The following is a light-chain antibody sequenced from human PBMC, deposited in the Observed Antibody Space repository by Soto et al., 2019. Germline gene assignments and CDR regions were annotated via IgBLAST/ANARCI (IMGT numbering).Light chain of an antibody. CDR3: QQYNSYSRGT. CDR1: QNINKW. Sequence: DIQITQSPSTLSASVGDRVTITCRASQNINKWLAWYQQKPGKVPKLLIYTASSLESGVPSRFSGSGSGTEFTLTISCLQPDDFATYYCQQYNSYSRGTFGQGTKVEI. J-gene: IGKJ1*01. V-gene: IGKV1-5*03. CDR2: TAS.